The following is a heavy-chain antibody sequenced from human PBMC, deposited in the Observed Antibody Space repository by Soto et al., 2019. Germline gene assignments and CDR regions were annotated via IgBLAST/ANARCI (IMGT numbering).Heavy chain of an antibody. V-gene: IGHV1-46*01. Sequence: QVQLVQSGAEVKKPGASVKVSCKASGYTFTGYYMHWVRQAPGQGLEGMGIINPSAGSTRHAQKVQCRVTVTRETSTSTVYMQLSSLSSEDTAVDYCARDHEDYYDISGYNDAFDIWGQGTKVTVSS. CDR3: ARDHEDYYDISGYNDAFDI. CDR2: INPSAGST. J-gene: IGHJ3*02. D-gene: IGHD3-22*01. CDR1: GYTFTGYY.